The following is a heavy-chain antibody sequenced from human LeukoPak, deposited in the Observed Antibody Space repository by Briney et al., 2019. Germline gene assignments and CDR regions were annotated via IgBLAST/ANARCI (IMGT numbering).Heavy chain of an antibody. CDR3: ARAFPFDDYGDPDAFDI. J-gene: IGHJ3*02. CDR2: IYYSEST. V-gene: IGHV4-30-4*08. D-gene: IGHD4-17*01. Sequence: SETLSLTCTVSGVSMSSGAFYWSWIRHHPGKGLEWIGNIYYSESTYHNPSLKSRVTISVDRSKNQFSLKLTSVTAADTAVYYCARAFPFDDYGDPDAFDIWGQGTMVTVSS. CDR1: GVSMSSGAFY.